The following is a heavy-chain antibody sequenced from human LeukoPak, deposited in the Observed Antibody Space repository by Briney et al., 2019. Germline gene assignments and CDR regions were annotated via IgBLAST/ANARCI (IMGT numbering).Heavy chain of an antibody. V-gene: IGHV4-4*07. CDR1: GGSISSYY. CDR2: IYTSGST. Sequence: KPSETLSLTCTVSGGSISSYYWSWIRQPAGKGLEWIGRIYTSGSTNYNPSLKSRVTMSVDTSKNQFSLRLNSVTAADTAVYYCARLRFLEWLFGPGRSNYFDYWGQGTLVTVSS. CDR3: ARLRFLEWLFGPGRSNYFDY. J-gene: IGHJ4*02. D-gene: IGHD3-3*01.